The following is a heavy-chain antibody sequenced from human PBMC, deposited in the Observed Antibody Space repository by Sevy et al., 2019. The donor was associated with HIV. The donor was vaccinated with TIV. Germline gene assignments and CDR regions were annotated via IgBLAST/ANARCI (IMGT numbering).Heavy chain of an antibody. Sequence: GGYPRLSCAASGFTFSNYAMNWVRQAPGKGLEWVSGISGSGGSGEKTNYADSVKGRFTISRDDSKNSLYLQLNSLRAEDTAIYYCARKYDRSGYFDYWGQGTLVTVSS. CDR1: GFTFSNYA. CDR2: ISGSGGSGEKT. CDR3: ARKYDRSGYFDY. J-gene: IGHJ4*02. V-gene: IGHV3-23*01. D-gene: IGHD3-22*01.